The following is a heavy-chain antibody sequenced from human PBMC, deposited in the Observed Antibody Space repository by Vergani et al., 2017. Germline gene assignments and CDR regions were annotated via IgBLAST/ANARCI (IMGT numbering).Heavy chain of an antibody. D-gene: IGHD1-1*01. Sequence: QVQLVESGGGVVQPGGSLRLSCAASGFSFGSYGMHWVRQAPGKGLEWVAVISYDGTQKYYADSVKGRFTISRDNSKSTLYLQMNSLRTEDTAVYYCATKSCGTPGCQIGYFREWGQGTLVTVSS. J-gene: IGHJ1*01. CDR2: ISYDGTQK. CDR1: GFSFGSYG. CDR3: ATKSCGTPGCQIGYFRE. V-gene: IGHV3-30*03.